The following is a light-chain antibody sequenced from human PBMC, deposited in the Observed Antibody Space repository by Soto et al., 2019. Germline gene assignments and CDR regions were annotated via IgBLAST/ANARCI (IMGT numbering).Light chain of an antibody. J-gene: IGLJ1*01. V-gene: IGLV1-51*02. Sequence: QSVLTQPPSVSAAPGQTVTISCSGSSSNVGNNYVSWYQHLPGTAPKLLIYETNRRPARISDRFSGSKSGTSATLGITGRQTADEDDYYCETWDTSLSAGRVFGPGTNLTVL. CDR2: ETN. CDR3: ETWDTSLSAGRV. CDR1: SSNVGNNY.